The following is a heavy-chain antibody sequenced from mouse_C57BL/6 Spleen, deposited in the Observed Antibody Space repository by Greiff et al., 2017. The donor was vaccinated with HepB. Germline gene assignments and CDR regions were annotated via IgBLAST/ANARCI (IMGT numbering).Heavy chain of an antibody. V-gene: IGHV5-6*02. CDR3: ARLAYYSNDLYAMDY. Sequence: DVKLVESGGDLVKPGGSLKLSCAASGFTFSSYGMSWVRQTPDKRLEWVATISSGGSYTYYPDSVKGRFTISRDNAKNTLYLQMSSLKSEDTAMYYCARLAYYSNDLYAMDYWGQGTSVTVSS. D-gene: IGHD2-5*01. J-gene: IGHJ4*01. CDR1: GFTFSSYG. CDR2: ISSGGSYT.